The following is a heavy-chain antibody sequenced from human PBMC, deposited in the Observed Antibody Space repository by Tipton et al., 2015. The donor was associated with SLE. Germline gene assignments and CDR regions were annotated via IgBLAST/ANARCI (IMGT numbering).Heavy chain of an antibody. J-gene: IGHJ3*01. CDR2: INQDGSEK. CDR3: ARESPDDAFDF. V-gene: IGHV3-7*01. Sequence: GSLRLSCAASGFRFSSYWRSWVRQDPGRGLEWVANINQDGSEKNYVDSVKGRFTVSRDNADNSVYLQMISLRAADTAVYYCARESPDDAFDFWGQGAMVTVST. CDR1: GFRFSSYW.